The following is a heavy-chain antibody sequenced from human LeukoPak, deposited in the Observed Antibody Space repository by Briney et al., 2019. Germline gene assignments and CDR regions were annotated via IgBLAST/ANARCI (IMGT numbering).Heavy chain of an antibody. CDR3: ARDRPAAVEYSSSLDY. CDR1: GYTFTGYY. Sequence: ASVTVSCKASGYTFTGYYMHWVRQAPGQGLEWMGWINPNSGGTNYAQKFQGRVTMTRDTSISTAYMELSRLRSGDTAVYYCARDRPAAVEYSSSLDYWGQGTLVTVSS. J-gene: IGHJ4*02. CDR2: INPNSGGT. D-gene: IGHD6-6*01. V-gene: IGHV1-2*02.